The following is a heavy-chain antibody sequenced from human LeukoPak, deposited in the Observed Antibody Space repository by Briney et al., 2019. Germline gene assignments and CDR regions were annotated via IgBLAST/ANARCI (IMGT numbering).Heavy chain of an antibody. CDR1: GFTFSSYS. CDR3: ASDIPAKVAFDI. CDR2: ISSSSSYI. Sequence: GGSLRLSCAASGFTFSSYSMNWVRQAPGKGLEWVSSISSSSSYIYYADSVKGRFTISRDNAKNSLYLQMNSLRAEDTAVYYCASDIPAKVAFDIWGQGTMVTVSS. J-gene: IGHJ3*02. D-gene: IGHD6-25*01. V-gene: IGHV3-21*01.